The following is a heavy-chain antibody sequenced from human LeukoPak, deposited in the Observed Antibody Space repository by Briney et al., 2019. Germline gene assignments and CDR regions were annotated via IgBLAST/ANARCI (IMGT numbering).Heavy chain of an antibody. Sequence: SETPSLTCTVSGGSISSYHWIWIRQPAGKGLEWIGRINSNGDTVYNPSLKSRATMSLDMTNNQFSLKLSSVTAADTAVYYCARDRGLDGSDQLDSWGPGTLVTVSS. D-gene: IGHD3-10*01. CDR2: INSNGDT. V-gene: IGHV4-4*07. CDR1: GGSISSYH. J-gene: IGHJ5*01. CDR3: ARDRGLDGSDQLDS.